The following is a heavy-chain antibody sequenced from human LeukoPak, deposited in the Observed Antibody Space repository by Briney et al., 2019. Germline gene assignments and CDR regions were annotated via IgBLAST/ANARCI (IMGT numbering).Heavy chain of an antibody. CDR3: ARGWDTAMTTDNWFDP. CDR2: IYYSGST. Sequence: PSETLSLTCTVSGGSISRSSYYWGWIRQPPGKGLEWIGSIYYSGSTYYNPSLKSRVTISVDTSKNQFSLKLSSVTAADTAVYYCARGWDTAMTTDNWFDPWGQGTLVTVSS. CDR1: GGSISRSSYY. V-gene: IGHV4-39*07. J-gene: IGHJ5*02. D-gene: IGHD5-18*01.